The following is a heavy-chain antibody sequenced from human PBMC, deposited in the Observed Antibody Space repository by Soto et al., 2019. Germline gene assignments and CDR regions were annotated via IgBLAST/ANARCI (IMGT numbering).Heavy chain of an antibody. CDR1: GFTFSDYY. CDR3: NTNSHFTLKLVRFDY. D-gene: IGHD3-22*01. Sequence: VGSLRLSCAASGFTFSDYYMSWIRQAPGKGLEWVSYISSSGSTIYYADSVKGRFTISRDNAKNSLYLQMNSLRAEDTAVYYCNTNSHFTLKLVRFDYWGLGTLVTVSS. V-gene: IGHV3-11*01. J-gene: IGHJ4*01. CDR2: ISSSGSTI.